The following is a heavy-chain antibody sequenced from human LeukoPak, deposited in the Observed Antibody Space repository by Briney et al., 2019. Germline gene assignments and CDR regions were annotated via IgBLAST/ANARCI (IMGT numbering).Heavy chain of an antibody. J-gene: IGHJ4*02. CDR1: GYTFKHYD. D-gene: IGHD3-16*02. V-gene: IGHV1-8*01. CDR3: ARAPTSVPNYRLDS. Sequence: ASVKAPCKASGYTFKHYDINWVRQAAGQRLEWVGWVNANSGNTGYAQKFQGRVTMTRNTSISTVYMEVNSLTSEDTAVYYCARAPTSVPNYRLDSWGQGTLVAVSS. CDR2: VNANSGNT.